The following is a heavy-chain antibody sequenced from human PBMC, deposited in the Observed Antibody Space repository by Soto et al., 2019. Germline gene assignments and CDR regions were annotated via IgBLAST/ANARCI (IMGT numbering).Heavy chain of an antibody. CDR3: ARESEDLTSNFDY. V-gene: IGHV4-34*01. CDR2: INHSGST. CDR1: GGSFSGYY. Sequence: NPSETLSLTCAVYGGSFSGYYWSWIRQPPGKGLEWIGEINHSGSTNYNPSLKSRVTISVDTSKNQFSLKLSSVTAADTALYYCARESEDLTSNFDYWGQGTLVTVSS. J-gene: IGHJ4*02.